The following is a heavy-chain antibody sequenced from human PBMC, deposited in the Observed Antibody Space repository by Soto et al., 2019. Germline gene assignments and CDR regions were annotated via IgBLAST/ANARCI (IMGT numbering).Heavy chain of an antibody. D-gene: IGHD3-22*01. V-gene: IGHV4-30-4*01. J-gene: IGHJ4*02. Sequence: SETLSLTCTVSGGSISSGDYYWSWIRQPPGKGLEWIGYIYYSGSTYYNPSLKSRVTISVDTSKNQFSLKLSSVTAADTAVYYCARDSGSGYDSSRRYFDYWGQGTLVTVS. CDR2: IYYSGST. CDR1: GGSISSGDYY. CDR3: ARDSGSGYDSSRRYFDY.